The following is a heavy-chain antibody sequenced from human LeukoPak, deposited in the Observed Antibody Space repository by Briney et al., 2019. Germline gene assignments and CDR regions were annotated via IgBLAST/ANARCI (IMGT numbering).Heavy chain of an antibody. CDR2: IYYSGST. CDR1: GGSISSYY. J-gene: IGHJ4*02. Sequence: SETLSLTCTVSGGSISSYYWSWIRQPPGKGLEWIGYIYYSGSTNYNPSLKSRVTISVDTSKNQFSLKLSSVTAADTAVYYCARDRPRGGELNFDYWGQGTLVTVSS. CDR3: ARDRPRGGELNFDY. D-gene: IGHD2-21*01. V-gene: IGHV4-59*01.